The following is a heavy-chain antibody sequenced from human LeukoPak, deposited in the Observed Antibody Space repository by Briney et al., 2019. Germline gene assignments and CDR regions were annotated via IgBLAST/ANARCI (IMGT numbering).Heavy chain of an antibody. J-gene: IGHJ4*02. CDR1: GFTFDDYA. Sequence: HPGGSLRLSCAASGFTFDDYAMHWVRQAPGKGLEWVSAITGSGGSTYYADSVKGRFTVSRDNFKNTLYLQMNSLRAEDTAVYYCARPRRIEFSGSEFDYWGQGTLVTVSS. CDR2: ITGSGGST. CDR3: ARPRRIEFSGSEFDY. V-gene: IGHV3-23*01. D-gene: IGHD1-26*01.